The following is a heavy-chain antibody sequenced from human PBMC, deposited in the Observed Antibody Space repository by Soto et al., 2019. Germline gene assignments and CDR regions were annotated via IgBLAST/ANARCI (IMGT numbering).Heavy chain of an antibody. CDR2: IYSGGST. D-gene: IGHD6-19*01. Sequence: EVQLVESGGGLIQPGGSLRLSCAASGFTVSSNYMSWVRQAPGKGLEWVSVIYSGGSTYYADAVKGRFTISRDNSKNTLYLQMNSLRADDAAVYYCARGRSVAFFDYWGQGTLVTVSS. CDR3: ARGRSVAFFDY. V-gene: IGHV3-53*01. CDR1: GFTVSSNY. J-gene: IGHJ4*02.